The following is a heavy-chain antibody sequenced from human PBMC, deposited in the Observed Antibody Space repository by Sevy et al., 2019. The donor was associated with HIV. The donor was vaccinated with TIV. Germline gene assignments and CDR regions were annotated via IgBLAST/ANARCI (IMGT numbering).Heavy chain of an antibody. J-gene: IGHJ4*02. D-gene: IGHD6-6*01. CDR3: AKDLIAARHLSPIDY. CDR1: GFTFSSYA. Sequence: GGSLRLSCAASGFTFSSYAMSWVRQAPGKGLEWVSAISGSGGSTYYADSVKGRFTISRDNSKNTLYLQMNSLRAEDTAVYYCAKDLIAARHLSPIDYWGQGTLVTVSS. V-gene: IGHV3-23*01. CDR2: ISGSGGST.